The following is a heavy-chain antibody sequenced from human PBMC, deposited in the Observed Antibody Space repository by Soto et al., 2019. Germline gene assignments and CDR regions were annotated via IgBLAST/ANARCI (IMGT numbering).Heavy chain of an antibody. V-gene: IGHV3-30*18. CDR1: GFTFSSYG. CDR2: ISYDGSNK. D-gene: IGHD3-3*01. Sequence: GGSLRLSCAASGFTFSSYGMHWVRQAPGKGLEWVAVISYDGSNKYYADSVKGRFTISRDNSKNTLYLQMNSLRAEDTAVYYCAKDRYDFWSARMGYWGQGSLVTVSS. J-gene: IGHJ4*02. CDR3: AKDRYDFWSARMGY.